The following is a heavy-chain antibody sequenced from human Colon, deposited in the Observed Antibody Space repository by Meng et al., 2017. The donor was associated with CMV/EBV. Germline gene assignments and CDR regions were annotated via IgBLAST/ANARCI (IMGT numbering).Heavy chain of an antibody. Sequence: KVSRGNLTNYNLKWARQAPGQGLEWLGWINLDIDSTRYAQKFPGRVTMTRDTSTGTVYMELGRLTSDDTAVYYCARGPRAGWQPDWGQGTLVTVSS. J-gene: IGHJ4*02. CDR3: ARGPRAGWQPD. CDR2: INLDIDST. CDR1: RGNLTNYN. D-gene: IGHD6-19*01. V-gene: IGHV1-8*01.